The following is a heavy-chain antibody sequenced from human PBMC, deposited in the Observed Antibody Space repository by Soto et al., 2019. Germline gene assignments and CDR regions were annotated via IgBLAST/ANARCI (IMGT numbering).Heavy chain of an antibody. CDR1: GDSMRSYS. CDR3: EGDYGSGSYRFDY. CDR2: IYYSGST. D-gene: IGHD3-10*01. Sequence: ATLSLTCTVSGDSMRSYSWSWIRQPPGKGLEWIGYIYYSGSTTYNPSFKSRVTISIDTSEKQFSLKLTSVTAADTAVYFCEGDYGSGSYRFDYWGQGALVTVS. V-gene: IGHV4-59*01. J-gene: IGHJ4*02.